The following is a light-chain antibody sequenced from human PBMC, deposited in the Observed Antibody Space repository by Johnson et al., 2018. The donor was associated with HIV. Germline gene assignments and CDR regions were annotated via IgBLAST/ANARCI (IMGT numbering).Light chain of an antibody. J-gene: IGLJ1*01. V-gene: IGLV1-51*01. CDR3: GTWDSSLTSYV. CDR2: DNN. Sequence: QPVLTQPPSVSAAPGQTVTISCSGSSSNVGSSFVSWYRQVPGTAPKLLIYDNNKRPSGIPGRFSGSKSGPSATLGITGLQPGGEADYYCGTWDSSLTSYVFGAGTKVTVL. CDR1: SSNVGSSF.